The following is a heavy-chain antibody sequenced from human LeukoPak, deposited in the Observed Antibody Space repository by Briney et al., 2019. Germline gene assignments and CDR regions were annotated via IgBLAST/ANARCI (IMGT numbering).Heavy chain of an antibody. V-gene: IGHV3-48*03. D-gene: IGHD3-10*01. CDR1: GFTFSSYE. CDR2: ISSSGSTI. CDR3: ARDSLYYYGSGMEYYGMDV. J-gene: IGHJ6*02. Sequence: PGGSLRLSCAASGFTFSSYEMNWVRQAPGKGLAWVSYISSSGSTIYYADSVKGRFTISRDNAKNSLYLQMNSLRAEDTAVYYCARDSLYYYGSGMEYYGMDVWGQGTTVTVSS.